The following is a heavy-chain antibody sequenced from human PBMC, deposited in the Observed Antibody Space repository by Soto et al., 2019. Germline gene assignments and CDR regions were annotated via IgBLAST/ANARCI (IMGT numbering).Heavy chain of an antibody. J-gene: IGHJ5*02. CDR1: GGSISIYY. V-gene: IGHV4-4*07. Sequence: PSETLSLTCTVSGGSISIYYWSWIRHPAGKGLEWIGRIYTSGSTNYNPSLKSRVTMSVDTSKNQFSLKLSSVTAADTAVYYCAGAPDYRLNWFDPWGQGTLVTVSS. CDR2: IYTSGST. D-gene: IGHD4-4*01. CDR3: AGAPDYRLNWFDP.